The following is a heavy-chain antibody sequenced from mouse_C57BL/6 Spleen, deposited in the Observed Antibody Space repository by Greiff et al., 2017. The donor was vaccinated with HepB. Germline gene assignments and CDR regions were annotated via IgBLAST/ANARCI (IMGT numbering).Heavy chain of an antibody. CDR3: TRAYYGSREWPWFAY. CDR2: ISSGGDYI. D-gene: IGHD1-1*01. Sequence: EVMLVESGEGLVKPGGSLKLSCAASGFTFSSYAMSWVRQTPEKRLEWVAYISSGGDYIYYADTVKGRFTISRDNARNTLYLQMSSLKSEDTAMYYCTRAYYGSREWPWFAYWGQGTLVTVSA. J-gene: IGHJ3*01. V-gene: IGHV5-9-1*02. CDR1: GFTFSSYA.